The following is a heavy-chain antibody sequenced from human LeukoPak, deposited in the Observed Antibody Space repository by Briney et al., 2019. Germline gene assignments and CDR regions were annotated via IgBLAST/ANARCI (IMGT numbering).Heavy chain of an antibody. D-gene: IGHD4-11*01. V-gene: IGHV3-23*01. CDR1: GFTIITQD. CDR3: VKGVGATDYTMDV. CDR2: ISGSIT. Sequence: GGSLRLSCAASGFTIITQDMNWVRQAPGKGLEWVSAISGSITYYADSVRGRFTIPRDNSKKLLYLQMNSLTGDDTAVYYCVKGVGATDYTMDVWGQGTTVTVSS. J-gene: IGHJ6*02.